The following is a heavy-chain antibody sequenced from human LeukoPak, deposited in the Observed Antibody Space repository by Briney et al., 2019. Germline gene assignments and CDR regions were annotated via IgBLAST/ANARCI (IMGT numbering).Heavy chain of an antibody. J-gene: IGHJ6*02. CDR2: IYSGGST. Sequence: GGPLRLSCAASGFTVSSNYWSWVGKPPGRGLEWVSVIYSGGSTYYADSVKGRFTISRDNSKNTLYLQMNSLRAEDTAVYYCARTGYYYGMDVWGQGTTVTVSS. V-gene: IGHV3-66*01. CDR1: GFTVSSNY. CDR3: ARTGYYYGMDV.